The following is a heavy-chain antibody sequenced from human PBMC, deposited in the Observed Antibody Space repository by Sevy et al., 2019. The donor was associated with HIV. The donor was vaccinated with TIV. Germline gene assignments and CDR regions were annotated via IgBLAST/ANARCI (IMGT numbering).Heavy chain of an antibody. V-gene: IGHV3-23*01. D-gene: IGHD1-26*01. CDR3: ARAFTGGYQQPFDY. CDR1: GFTFSSHA. J-gene: IGHJ4*02. Sequence: GVLRLSCAASGFTFSSHAMSWVRQAPGKGLEWVSAISDSGTTTYYEDSVKGRFTISRDNSKNTLYLQMDGLRAEDTAIYYCARAFTGGYQQPFDYWGQGTLVTVSS. CDR2: ISDSGTTT.